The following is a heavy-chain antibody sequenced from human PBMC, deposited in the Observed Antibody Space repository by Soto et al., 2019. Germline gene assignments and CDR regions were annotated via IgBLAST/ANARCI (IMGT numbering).Heavy chain of an antibody. CDR1: GYTFTTHY. D-gene: IGHD3-10*01. V-gene: IGHV1-46*01. CDR3: ARAGENYGSGTFSPPLRYYFNS. CDR2: INPSGGRT. J-gene: IGHJ4*02. Sequence: QVQLVQSGTEVKKPGASVKVSCKASGYTFTTHYMHWVRQAPGQGLEWMGIINPSGGRTTYALKFQGRVNMSSDTSTNTVYVELTSLRSEDTAIYFCARAGENYGSGTFSPPLRYYFNSWGQGTLVTVSS.